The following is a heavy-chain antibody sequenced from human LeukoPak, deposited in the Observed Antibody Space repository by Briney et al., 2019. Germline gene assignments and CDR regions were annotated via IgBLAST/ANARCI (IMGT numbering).Heavy chain of an antibody. CDR3: TRSTVYSSYMDV. CDR1: GGSINSQD. CDR2: LYVSGST. J-gene: IGHJ6*03. D-gene: IGHD4-11*01. V-gene: IGHV4-4*07. Sequence: PSETLSLTCTVSGGSINSQDWSWIRQPGSRGLEWIGRLYVSGSTNYNPSLKSRVTMSVDTSKNQFSLKLSSVTAADTAVYYCTRSTVYSSYMDVWGKGTTVTVSS.